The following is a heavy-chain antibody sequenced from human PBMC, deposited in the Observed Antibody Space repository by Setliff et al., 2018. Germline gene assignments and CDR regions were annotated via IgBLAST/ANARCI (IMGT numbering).Heavy chain of an antibody. CDR1: GGSIRSHN. Sequence: ASETLSLTCIVSGGSIRSHNWSWIRQPPGKGLEWIGYIYYSGSTNYNPSLKSRVTMSVDTSKNQFSLKLSSVTAADTAVYYCAREAGGMVDYWGQGTLVTVSS. V-gene: IGHV4-59*11. J-gene: IGHJ4*02. CDR2: IYYSGST. CDR3: AREAGGMVDY. D-gene: IGHD3-16*01.